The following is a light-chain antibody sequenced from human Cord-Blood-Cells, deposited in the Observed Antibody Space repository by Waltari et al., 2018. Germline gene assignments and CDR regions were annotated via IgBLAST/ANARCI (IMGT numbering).Light chain of an antibody. J-gene: IGLJ3*02. V-gene: IGLV3-19*01. CDR2: GKN. CDR1: SLRSYY. CDR3: NSRDSSGNHLLV. Sequence: SSELTQDPAVSEALGQTVRITCQGDSLRSYYASWYQQKPGQAPVLVIYGKNNRPSGIPDRFSGSSSGNTASLTITGAQAEDEADYYCNSRDSSGNHLLVFGGGTKLTVL.